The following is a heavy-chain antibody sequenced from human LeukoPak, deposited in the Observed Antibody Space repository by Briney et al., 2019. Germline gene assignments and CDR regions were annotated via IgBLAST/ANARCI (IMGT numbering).Heavy chain of an antibody. Sequence: PSETLSLTCAVSGVSFSGDADSWTWIRQPLGRGLEWIGNIYYNGDTYYNPSLRGRVTMSIDMSKNQFSLNLSSLTAADTAVYYCVRGRNLAFDCWGRGTLVTVSS. D-gene: IGHD3-16*01. J-gene: IGHJ4*02. V-gene: IGHV4-30-2*01. CDR2: IYYNGDT. CDR3: VRGRNLAFDC. CDR1: GVSFSGDADS.